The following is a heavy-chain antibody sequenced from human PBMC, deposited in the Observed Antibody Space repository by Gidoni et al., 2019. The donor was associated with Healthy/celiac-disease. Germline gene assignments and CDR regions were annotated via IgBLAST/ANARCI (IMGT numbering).Heavy chain of an antibody. Sequence: QLQLQESGPGLVKPSETLSLTCTVSGGSISSSSHYWGWIRQPPGKGLEWIGSIYYSGSTYYNPSLKSRVTISVDTSKNQFSLKLSSVTAADTAVYYCARPRGYCSGGSCYSGFAFDIRGQGTMVTVSS. D-gene: IGHD2-15*01. J-gene: IGHJ3*02. V-gene: IGHV4-39*01. CDR2: IYYSGST. CDR1: GGSISSSSHY. CDR3: ARPRGYCSGGSCYSGFAFDI.